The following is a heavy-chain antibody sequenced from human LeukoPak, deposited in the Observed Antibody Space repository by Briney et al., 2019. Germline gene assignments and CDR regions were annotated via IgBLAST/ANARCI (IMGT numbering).Heavy chain of an antibody. CDR1: GYTLTELS. CDR2: FDPEDGET. V-gene: IGHV1-24*01. Sequence: ASVKVSCKVSGYTLTELSMHWVRQAPGKGLEWMGGFDPEDGETIYAQKFQGRVTMTEDTSTDTAYMELSSLRSEDTAVYYCATSRPRVVPAALDSYFDYWGRGTLVTVSS. D-gene: IGHD2-2*01. J-gene: IGHJ4*02. CDR3: ATSRPRVVPAALDSYFDY.